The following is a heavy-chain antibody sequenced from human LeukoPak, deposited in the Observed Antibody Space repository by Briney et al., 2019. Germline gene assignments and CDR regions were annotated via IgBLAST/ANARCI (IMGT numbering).Heavy chain of an antibody. CDR3: ANAGSSSSWYFGFDP. Sequence: GESLKISCKGSGYSFTSYWIGWVRQMPGKGLEWMGIIYPGDSDTRYSPSFQGQVTISADKSISTAYLHWSSLKASDTAMYYCANAGSSSSWYFGFDPWGQGTLVTVSS. CDR2: IYPGDSDT. CDR1: GYSFTSYW. D-gene: IGHD6-13*01. J-gene: IGHJ5*02. V-gene: IGHV5-51*01.